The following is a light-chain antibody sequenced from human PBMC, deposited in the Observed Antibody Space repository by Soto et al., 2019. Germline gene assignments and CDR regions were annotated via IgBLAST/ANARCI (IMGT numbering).Light chain of an antibody. CDR3: QQYYSFPWT. Sequence: EVVMTQSPDTLSVSPGETSTLSCRASQSVSSNLAWYQQKLGQAPRLLIYGASTRATGISARFSGSGSGTDFTLTISCLQSEDFATYYCQQYYSFPWTFGQGTKVDIK. V-gene: IGKV3-15*01. CDR2: GAS. CDR1: QSVSSN. J-gene: IGKJ1*01.